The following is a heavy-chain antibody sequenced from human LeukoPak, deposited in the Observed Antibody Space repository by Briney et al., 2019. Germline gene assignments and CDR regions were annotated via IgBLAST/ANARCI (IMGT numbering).Heavy chain of an antibody. J-gene: IGHJ6*03. CDR3: ARQEGPLTYYYGSAQWDYYYMDV. Sequence: PSETLSLTCSVSGGYITTYHWSWVRQPAGKGLEWIGRIYTSGSTNYNPSLKSRVTISVDTSKNQFSLRLSSETAADTAVYYCARQEGPLTYYYGSAQWDYYYMDVWGKGTTVTVSS. V-gene: IGHV4-4*07. CDR1: GGYITTYH. D-gene: IGHD3-10*01. CDR2: IYTSGST.